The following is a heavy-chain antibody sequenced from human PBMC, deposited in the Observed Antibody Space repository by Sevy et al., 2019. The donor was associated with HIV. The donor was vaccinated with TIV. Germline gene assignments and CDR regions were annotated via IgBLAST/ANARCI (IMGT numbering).Heavy chain of an antibody. D-gene: IGHD1-26*01. Sequence: GGSLRLSCAASGFTFSNYNMNWVRQAPGKGLEWVSSITGSSNYIYYADSLKGRFTASRDNAKNSLYLQMNSLRAEDTAVYYCAREFPVGTTSTFDYWGQGTLVTVSS. CDR1: GFTFSNYN. V-gene: IGHV3-21*01. J-gene: IGHJ4*02. CDR2: ITGSSNYI. CDR3: AREFPVGTTSTFDY.